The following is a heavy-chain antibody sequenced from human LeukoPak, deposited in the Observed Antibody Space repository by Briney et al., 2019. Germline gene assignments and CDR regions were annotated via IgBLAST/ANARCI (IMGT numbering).Heavy chain of an antibody. V-gene: IGHV3-43*01. J-gene: IGHJ6*03. D-gene: IGHD5-18*01. CDR1: GFKFRSFS. CDR2: FSGNGYTT. CDR3: ARDRREIQVWPREYYYNYMDV. Sequence: PGGSLRLSCAASGFKFRSFSMHWLRQAPGKGLEWVSLFSGNGYTTYYADSVKGRFTISRDNAKNSMYLQMTSLRAEDTAVYYCARDRREIQVWPREYYYNYMDVWGKGTTVTISS.